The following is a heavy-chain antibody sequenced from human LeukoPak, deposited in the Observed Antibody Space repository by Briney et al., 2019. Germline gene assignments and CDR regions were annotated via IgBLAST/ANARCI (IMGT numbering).Heavy chain of an antibody. D-gene: IGHD6-19*01. CDR3: ARGNRIAVAGPHQYYYYGMDV. V-gene: IGHV3-48*03. CDR1: GFTFSSYE. Sequence: PGGSLRLPCAASGFTFSSYEMNWVRQAPGKGLEWVSYISSSGSTIYYADSVKGRFTISRDNAKNSLYLQMNSLRAEDTAVYYCARGNRIAVAGPHQYYYYGMDVWGQGTTVTVSS. J-gene: IGHJ6*02. CDR2: ISSSGSTI.